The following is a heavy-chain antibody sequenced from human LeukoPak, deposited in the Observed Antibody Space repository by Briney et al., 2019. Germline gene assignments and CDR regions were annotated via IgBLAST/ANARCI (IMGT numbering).Heavy chain of an antibody. Sequence: GGSLRLSCAASGFMFRNYWMSWVRQAPGKGLEWVANIKQDGSEKHYVDPVKGRFTISRDNAKNALYLQMNSLRAEDTAVYYCAREGPVVIPTTPSSSYYYYMDVWGKGTTVTVSS. V-gene: IGHV3-7*01. D-gene: IGHD2-2*01. CDR1: GFMFRNYW. CDR2: IKQDGSEK. CDR3: AREGPVVIPTTPSSSYYYYMDV. J-gene: IGHJ6*03.